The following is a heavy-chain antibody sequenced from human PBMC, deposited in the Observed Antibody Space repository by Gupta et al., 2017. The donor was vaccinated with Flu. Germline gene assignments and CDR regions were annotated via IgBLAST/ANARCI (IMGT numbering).Heavy chain of an antibody. CDR2: INPNSGGT. V-gene: IGHV1-2*02. CDR1: GYTFTGYY. D-gene: IGHD2-8*02. Sequence: QVQLVQSGAEVKKPGASVKVSCKASGYTFTGYYMHWVRQAPGQGLEWMGWINPNSGGTNYAQTFQGRFTMTRDTSISTAYMELSRLRSDDTAVYYCARVMEVSMPLKGAFDIWGQGTMVTVSS. CDR3: ARVMEVSMPLKGAFDI. J-gene: IGHJ3*02.